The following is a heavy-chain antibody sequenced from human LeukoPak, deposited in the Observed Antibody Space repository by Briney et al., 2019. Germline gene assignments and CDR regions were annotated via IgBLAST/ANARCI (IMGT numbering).Heavy chain of an antibody. J-gene: IGHJ5*02. CDR1: GGSISSYY. V-gene: IGHV4-59*12. D-gene: IGHD6-13*01. Sequence: SETLSLTCTVSGGSISSYYWSWIRQPPGKGLEWIGYIYYSGSTYYNPSLKSRVTISVDTSKNQFSLKLSSVTAADTAAYYCARDVAAAGYNWFDPWGQGTLVTVSS. CDR2: IYYSGST. CDR3: ARDVAAAGYNWFDP.